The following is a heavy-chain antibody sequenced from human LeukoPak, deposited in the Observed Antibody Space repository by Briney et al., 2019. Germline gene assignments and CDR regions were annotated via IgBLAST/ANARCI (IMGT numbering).Heavy chain of an antibody. D-gene: IGHD5-24*01. CDR2: IYCSGST. CDR3: ARDRGRDGYNYRLDY. Sequence: SETLSLTCTVSGGSISSYYWSWIRQPPGKGLEWIGYIYCSGSTNYNPSLKSRVTISVDTSKNQFSLKLSSVTAADTAVYYCARDRGRDGYNYRLDYWGQGTLVTVSS. V-gene: IGHV4-59*01. CDR1: GGSISSYY. J-gene: IGHJ4*02.